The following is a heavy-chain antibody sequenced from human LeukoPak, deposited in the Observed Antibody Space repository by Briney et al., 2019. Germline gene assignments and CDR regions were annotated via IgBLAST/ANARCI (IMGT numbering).Heavy chain of an antibody. CDR2: IRSKAYGGTT. V-gene: IGHV3-49*04. Sequence: GGSLRLSCTASGFTFGDYAMSWVRQAPGKVLEWVGFIRSKAYGGTTEYAASVKGRFTISRDDSKSIAYLQMNSLKTEDTAVYYCTRDEYYYDSSGEFDYWGQGTLVTVSS. J-gene: IGHJ4*02. D-gene: IGHD3-22*01. CDR1: GFTFGDYA. CDR3: TRDEYYYDSSGEFDY.